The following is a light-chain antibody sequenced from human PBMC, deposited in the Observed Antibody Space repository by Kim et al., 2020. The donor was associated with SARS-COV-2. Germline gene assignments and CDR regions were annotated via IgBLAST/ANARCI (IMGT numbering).Light chain of an antibody. J-gene: IGKJ1*01. CDR1: QSISSY. CDR2: AAS. Sequence: ASVGDRVTITCRASQSISSYLNWYKQKPGKAPKVLIYAASSLQSGVPSRFSGSGSVTDFTLTISSLQPEDFGTYYCQQSYSTPWTFGQGTKVDIK. V-gene: IGKV1-39*01. CDR3: QQSYSTPWT.